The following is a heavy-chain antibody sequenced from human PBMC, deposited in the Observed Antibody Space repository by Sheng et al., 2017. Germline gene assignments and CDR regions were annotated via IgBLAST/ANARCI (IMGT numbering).Heavy chain of an antibody. J-gene: IGHJ4*02. CDR2: ITHDGTST. V-gene: IGHV3-23*04. D-gene: IGHD1-26*01. CDR3: GKDHRQWELPIVY. Sequence: EVQLVESGGGLQQPGGTLRLSCAGSGFTFVNYGMSWVRQTPEKGLEWVSAITHDGTSTYYADSVRGRFTISRDNSKSMLYLEMSSLTVEDTAVYYCGKDHRQWELPIVYWGQGTLVTVSS. CDR1: GFTFVNYG.